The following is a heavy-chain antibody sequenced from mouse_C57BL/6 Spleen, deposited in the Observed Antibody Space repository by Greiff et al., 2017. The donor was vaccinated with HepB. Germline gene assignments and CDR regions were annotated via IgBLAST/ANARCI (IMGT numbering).Heavy chain of an antibody. CDR1: GYTFTDHT. V-gene: IGHV1-78*01. CDR2: IYPRDGST. D-gene: IGHD1-1*01. CDR3: ARWGLLLPDYYAMDY. Sequence: VQLQQSDAELVKPGASVKISCKVSGYTFTDHTIHWMKQRPEQGLEWIGYIYPRDGSTKYNEKFKGKATLTADKSSSTAYMQLNSLTSEDSAVYFCARWGLLLPDYYAMDYWGQGTSVTVSS. J-gene: IGHJ4*01.